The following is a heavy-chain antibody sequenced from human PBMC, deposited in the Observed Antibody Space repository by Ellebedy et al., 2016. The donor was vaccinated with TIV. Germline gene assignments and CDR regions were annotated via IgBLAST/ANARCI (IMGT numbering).Heavy chain of an antibody. D-gene: IGHD3-10*01. V-gene: IGHV3-48*02. CDR1: GFTFSSYS. CDR3: ARGPRFGESSFDY. Sequence: GESLKISCAASGFTFSSYSMNWVRQAPGTGLEWVSHISLSSSTINYSDSVKGRFTISRDNAKNSLSLQMNSLRDEDTAVYYCARGPRFGESSFDYWGQGTLVTVSS. CDR2: ISLSSSTI. J-gene: IGHJ4*02.